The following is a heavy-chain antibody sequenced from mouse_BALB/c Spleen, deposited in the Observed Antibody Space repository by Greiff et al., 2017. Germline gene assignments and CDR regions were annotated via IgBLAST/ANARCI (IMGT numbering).Heavy chain of an antibody. V-gene: IGHV1S22*01. CDR3: TRDGNYVDFDV. J-gene: IGHJ1*01. D-gene: IGHD2-1*01. Sequence: LQQPGSELVRPGPSVKLSCKASGYTFTSYWMHWVKQRPGQGLEWIGNIYPGSGSTNYDEKFKSKATLTVDTSSSTAYMQLSSLTSEDSAVYYCTRDGNYVDFDVWGAGTTVTVSS. CDR2: IYPGSGST. CDR1: GYTFTSYW.